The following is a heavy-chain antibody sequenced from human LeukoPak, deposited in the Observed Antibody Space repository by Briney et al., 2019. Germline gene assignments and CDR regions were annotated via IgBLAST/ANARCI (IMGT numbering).Heavy chain of an antibody. CDR2: ISGGGVST. Sequence: PGGSLRLSCAASGFTFSSYGMSWVRQAPEKGLQWVSAISGGGVSTYYADSVRGRFTISRDNSKNTLYLQMNSLRAEDTAVYYCARDRSGSGSADYMDVWGKGTTVTVSS. V-gene: IGHV3-23*01. D-gene: IGHD3-10*01. CDR1: GFTFSSYG. J-gene: IGHJ6*03. CDR3: ARDRSGSGSADYMDV.